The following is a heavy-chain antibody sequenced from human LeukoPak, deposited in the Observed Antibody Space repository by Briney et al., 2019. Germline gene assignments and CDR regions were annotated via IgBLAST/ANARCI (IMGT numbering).Heavy chain of an antibody. V-gene: IGHV3-11*04. CDR2: ISRSGGTK. Sequence: GGSLRLSCAASGFTFSDYNMRWIRQAPGKGLEWVSSISRSGGTKYYADSVKGRFSISRDNSKNTLYLQMNSLRAEDTAVYYCARDVRTTVTTSKTYYHYYMDVWGKGTTVTVSS. D-gene: IGHD4-17*01. CDR3: ARDVRTTVTTSKTYYHYYMDV. CDR1: GFTFSDYN. J-gene: IGHJ6*03.